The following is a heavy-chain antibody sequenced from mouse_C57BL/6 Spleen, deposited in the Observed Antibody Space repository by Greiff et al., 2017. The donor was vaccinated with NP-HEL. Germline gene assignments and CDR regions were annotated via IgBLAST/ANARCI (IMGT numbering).Heavy chain of an antibody. V-gene: IGHV1-52*01. CDR2: IDPSDSET. J-gene: IGHJ2*01. Sequence: QVQLQQPGAELVRPGSSVKLSCKASGYTFTSYWMHWVKQRPIQGLEWIGNIDPSDSETHYNQKFKDKATLTVDTSSSTAYMQLSSLTSEDSAVYYCAREKGDGYYALLEYWGQGTTLTVAS. CDR3: AREKGDGYYALLEY. CDR1: GYTFTSYW. D-gene: IGHD2-3*01.